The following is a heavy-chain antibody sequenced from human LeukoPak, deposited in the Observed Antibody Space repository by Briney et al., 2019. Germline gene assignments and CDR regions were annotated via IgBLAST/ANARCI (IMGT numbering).Heavy chain of an antibody. CDR3: ARNSNWNDGGGAFDI. J-gene: IGHJ3*02. Sequence: ASVKVSCKASGYTFTGYYMHWVRQAPGQGLEWMGWINPNSGGTNYAQKFQGRVTMTRDTSISTAYMELSRLRSDDTAVYYCARNSNWNDGGGAFDIWGQGTMVTVSS. CDR2: INPNSGGT. V-gene: IGHV1-2*02. D-gene: IGHD1-1*01. CDR1: GYTFTGYY.